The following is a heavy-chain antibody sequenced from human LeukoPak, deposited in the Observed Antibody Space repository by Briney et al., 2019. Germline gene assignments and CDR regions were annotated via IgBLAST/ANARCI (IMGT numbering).Heavy chain of an antibody. CDR3: ARIHGSDILTGLGPLFDY. CDR1: GFTFSSYE. J-gene: IGHJ4*02. D-gene: IGHD3-9*01. CDR2: ISSSGGTI. Sequence: PGGSLRLSCAASGFTFSSYEMNWVRQAPGKGLEWVSYISSSGGTIYYADSVKGRFTISRDNAKNSLYLQMNSLRAEDTAVYYCARIHGSDILTGLGPLFDYWGQGTLVTVSS. V-gene: IGHV3-48*03.